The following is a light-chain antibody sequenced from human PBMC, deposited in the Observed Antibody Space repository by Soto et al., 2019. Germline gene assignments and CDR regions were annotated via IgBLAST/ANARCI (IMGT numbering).Light chain of an antibody. Sequence: EIVLTQSPGTLSLSPGERATLSCRASQTVSSNSLAWYQQKPGQAPRLLIYGGSTRATGIPDRFSGSGSGTDFKLTISRLEPEDFAVYSCQQYISTPWSFGQGNKVEIK. V-gene: IGKV3-20*01. CDR2: GGS. J-gene: IGKJ1*01. CDR1: QTVSSNS. CDR3: QQYISTPWS.